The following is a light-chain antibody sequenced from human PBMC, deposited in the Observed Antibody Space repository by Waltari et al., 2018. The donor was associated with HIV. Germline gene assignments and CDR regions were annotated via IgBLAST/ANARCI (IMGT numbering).Light chain of an antibody. J-gene: IGLJ2*01. V-gene: IGLV3-21*04. CDR3: QVWGGSSDHPGVV. Sequence: SYVLTQPPSVSVASGTTARITCGGAHIGSKRVHWYQQKPGQAPVLVIHEDSAWPSGIPERFSGSNSGNTATLTISRVEAGDEADYYCQVWGGSSDHPGVVFGGGTKLTVL. CDR1: HIGSKR. CDR2: EDS.